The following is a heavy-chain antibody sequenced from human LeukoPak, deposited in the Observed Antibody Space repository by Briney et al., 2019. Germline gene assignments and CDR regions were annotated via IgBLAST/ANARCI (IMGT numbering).Heavy chain of an antibody. CDR3: ARDEEGFDY. V-gene: IGHV3-48*04. CDR1: GFIFSSHG. J-gene: IGHJ4*02. CDR2: ISSSGSTI. Sequence: GGSLRLSCAASGFIFSSHGMNWVRQAPGKGLEWVSYISSSGSTICYADSVKGRFTISRDNAKNSLYLQMNSLRAEDTAVYYCARDEEGFDYWGQGTLVTVSS.